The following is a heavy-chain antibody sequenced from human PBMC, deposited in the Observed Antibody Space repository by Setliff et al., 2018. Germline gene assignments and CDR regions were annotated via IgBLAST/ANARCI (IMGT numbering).Heavy chain of an antibody. CDR3: ARDRAYYDILTGYYTHDAFDI. CDR2: ISAYNGNT. Sequence: ASVKVSCKAPGYTFTSYGISWVRQAPGQGLEWMGWISAYNGNTNYAQKLQGRVTMTTDTSTSTAYMELRSLRSDDTAVYYCARDRAYYDILTGYYTHDAFDIWGQGTMVTVSS. CDR1: GYTFTSYG. D-gene: IGHD3-9*01. J-gene: IGHJ3*02. V-gene: IGHV1-18*01.